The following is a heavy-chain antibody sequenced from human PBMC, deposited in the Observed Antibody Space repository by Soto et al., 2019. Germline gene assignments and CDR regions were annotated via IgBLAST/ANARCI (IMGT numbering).Heavy chain of an antibody. Sequence: QITLKESGPTLVKPTQTLTLTCTFSGFSLNTGGEGVGWIRQPPGKALEWLALIYWDDNKRYSPSLKNRITITKDTSKNQVVLTMTKMDPVDTATYYCAHRRISWLHCVGGYDYWGQGALVTVSS. CDR2: IYWDDNK. CDR3: AHRRISWLHCVGGYDY. V-gene: IGHV2-5*02. D-gene: IGHD5-12*01. J-gene: IGHJ4*02. CDR1: GFSLNTGGEG.